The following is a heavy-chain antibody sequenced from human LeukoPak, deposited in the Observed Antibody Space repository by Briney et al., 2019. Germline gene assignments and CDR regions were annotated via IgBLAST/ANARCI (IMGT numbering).Heavy chain of an antibody. D-gene: IGHD1-1*01. CDR3: ATDRERAFDI. CDR1: GGSITSHY. CDR2: IYYTGST. Sequence: SETLSLTCFVSGGSITSHYWSWIRQPPGKGLEWIGCIYYTGSTNYNSSLKSRVTISVDTSKNRFSLKLSSVTAADTAVYYCATDRERAFDIWGQGTMVTVSS. J-gene: IGHJ3*02. V-gene: IGHV4-59*11.